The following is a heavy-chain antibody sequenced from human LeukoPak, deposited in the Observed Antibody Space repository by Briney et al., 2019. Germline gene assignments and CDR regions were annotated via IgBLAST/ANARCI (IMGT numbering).Heavy chain of an antibody. D-gene: IGHD6-13*01. CDR2: IYTSGGT. V-gene: IGHV4-4*07. Sequence: PSETLSLSCTVSGGSISGYYWSWIRHPAGKGLEWIGRIYTSGGTNYNPSLKSRVTVSLDTSKNQFSLKLSSVTAADTAVYYCASFPSGIAAAGGFDPWGQGTLVTVSS. CDR1: GGSISGYY. CDR3: ASFPSGIAAAGGFDP. J-gene: IGHJ5*02.